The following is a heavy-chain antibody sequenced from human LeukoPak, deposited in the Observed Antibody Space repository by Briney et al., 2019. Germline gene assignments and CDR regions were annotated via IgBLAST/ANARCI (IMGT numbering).Heavy chain of an antibody. V-gene: IGHV4-39*01. J-gene: IGHJ4*02. D-gene: IGHD3-9*01. CDR2: IYYSGST. CDR1: GGSISSSSYY. Sequence: SETLSLTRTVSGGSISSSSYYWGWIRQPPGKGLEWIGSIYYSGSTYYNPSLKSRVTISVDTSKNQFSLKLSSVTAADTAVYYCTRYFDWLSPSSDYWGQGTLVTVSS. CDR3: TRYFDWLSPSSDY.